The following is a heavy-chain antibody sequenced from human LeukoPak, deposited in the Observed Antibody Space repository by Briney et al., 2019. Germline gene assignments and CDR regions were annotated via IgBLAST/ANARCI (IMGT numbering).Heavy chain of an antibody. J-gene: IGHJ4*02. V-gene: IGHV3-7*01. D-gene: IGHD3-10*01. CDR2: IKPDGSET. CDR1: GFPFKGYW. Sequence: GGSLRLSCVASGFPFKGYWMTWVRQSPGKGLDWVANIKPDGSETNYLDSVKGRFTISRDNARDSLFLEMNNLRVDDTAVYYCARDGGEFWPLDEWGQGILVTVSS. CDR3: ARDGGEFWPLDE.